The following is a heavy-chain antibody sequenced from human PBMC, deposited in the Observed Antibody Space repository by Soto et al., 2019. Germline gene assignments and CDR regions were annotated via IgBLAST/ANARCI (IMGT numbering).Heavy chain of an antibody. CDR1: GYTFTSYG. CDR3: ARDPPYDFWSGYYQDPWDY. D-gene: IGHD3-3*01. V-gene: IGHV1-18*01. CDR2: ISAYNGIT. Sequence: GASVKVSCKASGYTFTSYGISWVRQAPGQGLEWMGWISAYNGITNYAQKLQGRVTMTTDTSTSTAYMELRSLRSDNTAVYYCARDPPYDFWSGYYQDPWDYWGQGTLVTVSS. J-gene: IGHJ4*02.